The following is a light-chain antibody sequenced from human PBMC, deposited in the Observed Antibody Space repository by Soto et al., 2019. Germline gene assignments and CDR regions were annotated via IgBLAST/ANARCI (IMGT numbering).Light chain of an antibody. CDR2: DTS. V-gene: IGKV3-20*01. Sequence: THSPGTHPFSPRERSTQSISTSQSLTNSFIAWYQQKPGQAPRLLIYDTSSRASGIPDRFSGSGSGTDFTLTISRLEPEDFAVFYCQQYGTSEIIFGQGTRLEI. CDR1: QSLTNSF. CDR3: QQYGTSEII. J-gene: IGKJ5*01.